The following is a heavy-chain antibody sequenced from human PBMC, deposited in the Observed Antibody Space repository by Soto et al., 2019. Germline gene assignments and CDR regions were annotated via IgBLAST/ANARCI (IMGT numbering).Heavy chain of an antibody. Sequence: SETLSLTCTVSGGYISSGGYYWNWIRQHPGKGPEWIGYIYYSGSTYYNPSLKSRVTISVDTSKNQFSLKLISVTAADTAVYYCARSIDSWGQGTLVTVS. J-gene: IGHJ5*01. CDR3: ARSIDS. CDR2: IYYSGST. V-gene: IGHV4-31*03. CDR1: GGYISSGGYY.